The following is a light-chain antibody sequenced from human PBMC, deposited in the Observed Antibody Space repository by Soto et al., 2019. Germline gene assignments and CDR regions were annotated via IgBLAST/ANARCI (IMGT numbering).Light chain of an antibody. CDR1: SSDVGGYSH. CDR3: SSYAGSATWV. V-gene: IGLV2-8*01. J-gene: IGLJ3*02. Sequence: QSALTQPLSASGFPGQSVTISCTGSSSDVGGYSHVSWFQQHPGKAPKLIIYEVTKRPSGVPDRFSASKSGNTASLTVSGLQAEDEADYYCSSYAGSATWVFGGGTKLTVL. CDR2: EVT.